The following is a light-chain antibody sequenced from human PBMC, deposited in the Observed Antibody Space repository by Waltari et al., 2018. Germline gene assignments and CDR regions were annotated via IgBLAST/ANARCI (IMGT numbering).Light chain of an antibody. CDR3: QSHDINLSSWV. Sequence: QSVLPQPPSVSGAPGPRVTIPCTGSSSNHGAGFVAPSYQQVPGTAPQLLIYISNTRASGVPERFSGSTSGNSASLAIAGLQAEDEADYYCQSHDINLSSWVFGGGTKLTVL. CDR1: SSNHGAGFV. V-gene: IGLV1-40*01. J-gene: IGLJ3*02. CDR2: ISN.